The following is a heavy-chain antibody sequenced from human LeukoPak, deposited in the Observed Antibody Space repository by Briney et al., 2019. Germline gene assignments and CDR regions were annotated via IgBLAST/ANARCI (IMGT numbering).Heavy chain of an antibody. CDR1: GFTFSSYV. CDR3: TKGKGVVRASYDY. Sequence: GGSLRLSCAASGFTFSSYVMSWVRQAPGKGLEWVSGISGSGDSAYFADSVKGRCTISRDNSKNTLFLQMYSPRVDDTAVYYCTKGKGVVRASYDYWGQGTLVTVSS. D-gene: IGHD3-10*01. J-gene: IGHJ4*02. V-gene: IGHV3-23*01. CDR2: ISGSGDSA.